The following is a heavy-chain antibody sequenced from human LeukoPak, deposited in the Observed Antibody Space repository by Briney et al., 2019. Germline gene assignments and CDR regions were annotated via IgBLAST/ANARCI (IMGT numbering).Heavy chain of an antibody. V-gene: IGHV1-8*01. CDR3: ARGPHHYDFVDYGMDV. CDR1: GYTFTSYD. CDR2: MNPNSGNT. Sequence: GASVKVSCKASGYTFTSYDINWVRQATGQGLEWVGWMNPNSGNTGYAQKFQGRVTMTRNTSISTAYMELSSLRSEDTAVYYCARGPHHYDFVDYGMDVWGQGTTVTVSS. D-gene: IGHD3-3*01. J-gene: IGHJ6*02.